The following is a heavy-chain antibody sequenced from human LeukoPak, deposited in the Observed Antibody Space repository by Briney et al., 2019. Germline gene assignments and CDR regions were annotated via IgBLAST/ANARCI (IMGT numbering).Heavy chain of an antibody. D-gene: IGHD6-13*01. CDR3: ARERQEWAAADTYNWFDP. CDR1: GSTFTGYF. J-gene: IGHJ5*02. CDR2: INPSSGGT. Sequence: ASVKVSCKASGSTFTGYFMHWVRQAPGQGLEWMGWINPSSGGTNYAQKFQGRVTMTRDTYISTAYMELSRLRSDDTAVYYCARERQEWAAADTYNWFDPWGQGTLVTVSS. V-gene: IGHV1-2*02.